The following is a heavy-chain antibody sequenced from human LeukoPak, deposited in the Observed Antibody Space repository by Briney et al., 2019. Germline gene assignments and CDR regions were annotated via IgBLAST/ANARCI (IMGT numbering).Heavy chain of an antibody. CDR3: ARVLGYYYDSSGYQGAYYFDY. Sequence: SVKVSCKASGGTFSSYAISWVRQAPGQGLEWMGGIIPIFGTANYAQKFQGRVTMTTDTSTSTAYMELRSLRSDDTAVYYCARVLGYYYDSSGYQGAYYFDYWGQGTLVTVSS. V-gene: IGHV1-69*05. J-gene: IGHJ4*02. D-gene: IGHD3-22*01. CDR2: IIPIFGTA. CDR1: GGTFSSYA.